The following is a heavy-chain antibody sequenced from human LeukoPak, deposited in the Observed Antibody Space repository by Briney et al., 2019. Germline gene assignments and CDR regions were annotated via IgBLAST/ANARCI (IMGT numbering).Heavy chain of an antibody. CDR1: GFTFSSYS. J-gene: IGHJ4*02. CDR2: ISSSSSYI. CDR3: AIDSSRFTRLFDY. Sequence: GGSLRLSCAASGFTFSSYSMNWVRQAPGKGLEWVSSISSSSSYIYYADSVKGRFTISRDNAKNSLYLQMNGLRAEDTAVYYCAIDSSRFTRLFDYWGQGTLVTVSS. V-gene: IGHV3-21*01. D-gene: IGHD6-13*01.